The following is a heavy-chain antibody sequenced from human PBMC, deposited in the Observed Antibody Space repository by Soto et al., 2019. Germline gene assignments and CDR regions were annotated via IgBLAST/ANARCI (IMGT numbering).Heavy chain of an antibody. CDR1: GGSISGHY. J-gene: IGHJ4*02. Sequence: SETLSLTCTVSGGSISGHYWIWIRQPPGEGMEWIGYIFYSGSTTYNNNPSLKSRVSISVDTSKNQFYLRLSSVTAADTAVYYCARVGSSGWSPDYWGQGALVTVSS. V-gene: IGHV4-59*11. CDR3: ARVGSSGWSPDY. D-gene: IGHD6-19*01. CDR2: IFYSGSTTY.